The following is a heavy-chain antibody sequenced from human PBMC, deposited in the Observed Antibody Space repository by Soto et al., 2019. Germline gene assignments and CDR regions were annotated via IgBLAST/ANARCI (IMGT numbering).Heavy chain of an antibody. D-gene: IGHD5-18*01. CDR3: ARCWQLWFSYYYGMDV. CDR1: GGSFSGYY. V-gene: IGHV4-34*01. Sequence: SETLSLTCAVYGGSFSGYYWSWIRQPPGKGLEWIGEINHSGSTNYNPSLKSRVTISVDTSKNQFSLKLSSVTAADTAVYYCARCWQLWFSYYYGMDVWGQGTTVTGSS. CDR2: INHSGST. J-gene: IGHJ6*02.